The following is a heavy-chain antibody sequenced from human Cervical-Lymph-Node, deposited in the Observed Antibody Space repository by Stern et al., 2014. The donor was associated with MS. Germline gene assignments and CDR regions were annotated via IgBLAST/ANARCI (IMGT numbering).Heavy chain of an antibody. Sequence: VQLVESGGGLVKPGGSLRLSCATSGFTFSDYYMSWIRQAPGKGLEWVSYISGSHTTIYYADSVKGRFTISRDNAENSLYLQMNSPRAEDTAVYYCARDIGRYSPTYFDYWGQGTLVTVSS. CDR1: GFTFSDYY. D-gene: IGHD1-26*01. V-gene: IGHV3-11*01. CDR2: ISGSHTTI. CDR3: ARDIGRYSPTYFDY. J-gene: IGHJ4*02.